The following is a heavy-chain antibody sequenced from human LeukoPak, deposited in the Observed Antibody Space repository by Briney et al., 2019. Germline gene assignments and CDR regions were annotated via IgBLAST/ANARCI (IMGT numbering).Heavy chain of an antibody. J-gene: IGHJ4*02. CDR1: GFAFSSYG. CDR3: ARRSGIAVAGAFDY. Sequence: GGTLRLSCAASGFAFSSYGMSWVRQAPGKGLEWVSAISGSGGSTYYADSVKGRFTISRDNSKNTLYLQMNSLRAEDTAVYYCARRSGIAVAGAFDYWGQGTLVTVSS. D-gene: IGHD6-19*01. CDR2: ISGSGGST. V-gene: IGHV3-23*01.